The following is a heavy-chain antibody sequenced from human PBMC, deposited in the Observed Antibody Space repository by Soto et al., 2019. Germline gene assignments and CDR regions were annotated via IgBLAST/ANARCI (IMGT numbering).Heavy chain of an antibody. J-gene: IGHJ4*02. D-gene: IGHD2-8*01. V-gene: IGHV3-30-3*01. CDR1: GFTFSSYA. CDR2: ISYDGSNK. CDR3: ARGARRTGRCVYFDY. Sequence: QVQLVESGGGVVQPGRSLRLSCAASGFTFSSYAMHWVRQAPGKGLEWVAVISYDGSNKYYADSVKGRFTISRDNSXXTRYLQMNSLRAEAPAVYYCARGARRTGRCVYFDYWGQGTLVTVSS.